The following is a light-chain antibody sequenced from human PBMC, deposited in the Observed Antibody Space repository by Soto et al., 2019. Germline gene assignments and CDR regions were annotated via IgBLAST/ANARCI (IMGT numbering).Light chain of an antibody. V-gene: IGLV1-44*01. CDR3: AAWDDSLNAVV. CDR2: SNN. Sequence: QSVLTQPPSASGTPGQRVTTSCSGSSSNIGGNTVNWYQQLPGTAPRVLIYSNNQRPSGVPDRFSGSKSGTSASLAISGLQSEDEADYYCAAWDDSLNAVVFGGGTKLTVL. J-gene: IGLJ2*01. CDR1: SSNIGGNT.